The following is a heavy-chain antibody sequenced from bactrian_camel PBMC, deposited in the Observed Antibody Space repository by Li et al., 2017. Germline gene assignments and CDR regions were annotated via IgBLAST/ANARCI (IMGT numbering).Heavy chain of an antibody. J-gene: IGHJ4*01. D-gene: IGHD3*01. CDR2: MDGYGGI. V-gene: IGHV3S59*01. CDR1: GITYRWPC. Sequence: VESGGGSVQAEGSLRLSCTTSGITYRWPCMGWFRQAPGKERERVATMDGYGGIYYANSVKGRFTITGDRDKNTLYLQMNSLEPEDTAMYYCAADRSRMTTMQTLGFTPRYWGLGTQVTVS. CDR3: AADRSRMTTMQTLGFTPRY.